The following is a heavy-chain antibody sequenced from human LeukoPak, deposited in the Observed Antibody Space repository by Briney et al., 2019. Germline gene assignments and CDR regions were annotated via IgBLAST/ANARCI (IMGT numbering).Heavy chain of an antibody. CDR2: ISYDGSNK. V-gene: IGHV3-30*04. CDR1: GFTFSSYA. CDR3: AKGDTYYYDSSGYPGAFDI. J-gene: IGHJ3*02. D-gene: IGHD3-22*01. Sequence: GGSLRLSCAASGFTFSSYAMYWVRQAPGKGLEWVAIISYDGSNKYYADSVKGRFTVPRDNSKNTLYLQMNSLRAEDTAVYYCAKGDTYYYDSSGYPGAFDIWGQGTMVTVSS.